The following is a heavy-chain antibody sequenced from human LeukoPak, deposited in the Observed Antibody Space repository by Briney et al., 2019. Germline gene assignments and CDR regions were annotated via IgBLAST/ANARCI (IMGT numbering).Heavy chain of an antibody. CDR3: ARVGVGMYHFDH. Sequence: GGSLRLSCAASGFTFSDYWMHWVRQAPGKGLEWVSRIYSDESTTYYADSVEGRFTISRDNAKNTLYLQMSSLRAEDTAVYYCARVGVGMYHFDHWGQGTLVTVSS. D-gene: IGHD2-2*01. CDR1: GFTFSDYW. CDR2: IYSDESTT. V-gene: IGHV3-74*01. J-gene: IGHJ4*02.